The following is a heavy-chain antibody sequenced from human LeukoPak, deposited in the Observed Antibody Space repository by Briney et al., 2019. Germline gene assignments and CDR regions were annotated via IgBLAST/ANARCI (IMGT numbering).Heavy chain of an antibody. CDR1: GYTFTVYY. CDR3: ARDLREYDILTGRPTYFDY. D-gene: IGHD3-9*01. Sequence: ASVTVSCKASGYTFTVYYMHWVRQAPGQGLGWMGWINPNPNSAGTNYAQKFQGRLTMTRDTSISTAYMELSRLRSDDTAVYYCARDLREYDILTGRPTYFDYWGQGTLVTVSS. V-gene: IGHV1-2*02. J-gene: IGHJ4*02. CDR2: INPNPNSAGT.